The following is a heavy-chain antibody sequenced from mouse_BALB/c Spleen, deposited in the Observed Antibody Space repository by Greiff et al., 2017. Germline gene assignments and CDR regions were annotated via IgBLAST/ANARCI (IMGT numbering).Heavy chain of an antibody. CDR3: ARRTTVVVPHAMDY. V-gene: IGHV5-6-5*01. CDR2: ISSGGST. Sequence: EVKVVESGGGLVKPGGSLKLSCAASGFTFSSYAMSWVRQTPEKRLEWVASISSGGSTYYPDSVKGRFTISRDNARNILYLQMSSLRSEDTAMYYCARRTTVVVPHAMDYWGQGTSVTVSS. D-gene: IGHD1-1*01. CDR1: GFTFSSYA. J-gene: IGHJ4*01.